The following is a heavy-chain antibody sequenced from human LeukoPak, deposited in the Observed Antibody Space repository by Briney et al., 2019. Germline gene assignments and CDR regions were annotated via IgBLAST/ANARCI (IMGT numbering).Heavy chain of an antibody. CDR1: GGTFSSYA. J-gene: IGHJ4*02. V-gene: IGHV1-69*01. D-gene: IGHD2-8*01. Sequence: ASVKVACKASGGTFSSYAISWVRQAPGQGLEWMGGIIPIFGTANYAQKFQGRVTITADESTSTAYMELSSLRSEDTAVYYCARGGLGYCTNGVCPFDYWGQGTLVTVSS. CDR2: IIPIFGTA. CDR3: ARGGLGYCTNGVCPFDY.